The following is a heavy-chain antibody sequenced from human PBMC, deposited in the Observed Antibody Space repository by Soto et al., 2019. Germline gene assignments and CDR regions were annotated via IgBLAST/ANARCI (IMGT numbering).Heavy chain of an antibody. CDR3: ASPGQDQRGYYYFDY. V-gene: IGHV3-21*01. CDR2: ISSSSSYI. CDR1: GFTFSSYS. D-gene: IGHD5-18*01. Sequence: PGGSLRLSCAASGFTFSSYSMNWVRQAPGKGLEWVSSISSSSSYIYYADSVKGRFTISRDNAKNSLYLQMNSLRAEDTAVYYCASPGQDQRGYYYFDYWGQGTLVTVSS. J-gene: IGHJ4*02.